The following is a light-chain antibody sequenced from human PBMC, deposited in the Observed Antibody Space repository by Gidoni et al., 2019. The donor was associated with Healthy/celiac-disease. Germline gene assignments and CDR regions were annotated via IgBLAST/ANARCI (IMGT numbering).Light chain of an antibody. CDR1: QGISSY. CDR2: AAS. J-gene: IGKJ3*01. V-gene: IGKV1-9*01. CDR3: QQLNSYPLT. Sequence: DIQLTQSPSFLSASVGDRVTITCRASQGISSYLAWYQQKPGKPPKLLIYAASTLQSGVPSRFSGSGSGTEFTLTISSLQPGDFATYYCQQLNSYPLTFGPGTKVDIK.